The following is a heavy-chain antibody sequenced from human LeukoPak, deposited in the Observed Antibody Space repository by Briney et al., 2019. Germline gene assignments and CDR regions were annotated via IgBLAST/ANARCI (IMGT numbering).Heavy chain of an antibody. J-gene: IGHJ6*02. CDR3: ARDGGDLRPDYYYGMDV. V-gene: IGHV3-30-3*01. D-gene: IGHD3-10*01. Sequence: GGSLRLSCVASGIAFSNSIMHWVRQAPGKGLEWVAVISYDGSNKYYADSVKGRFTISRDNSKNTLYLQMNSLRAEDTAVYYCARDGGDLRPDYYYGMDVWGQGTTVTVSS. CDR2: ISYDGSNK. CDR1: GIAFSNSI.